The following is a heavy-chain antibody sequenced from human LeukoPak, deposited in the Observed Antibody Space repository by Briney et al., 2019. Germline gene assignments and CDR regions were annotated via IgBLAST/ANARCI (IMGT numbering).Heavy chain of an antibody. CDR1: GDSMSSGSYY. Sequence: KPSQTLSLTCTVSGDSMSSGSYYWSWIRQPAGRGLEWIGRIYNGGSTNYNPSLKSRVTISLDTSKNQFSLKLTSVTAADTAVHYCARGPHCSGGSCYSVSDYWGQGTLVTVSS. V-gene: IGHV4-61*02. J-gene: IGHJ4*02. D-gene: IGHD2-15*01. CDR3: ARGPHCSGGSCYSVSDY. CDR2: IYNGGST.